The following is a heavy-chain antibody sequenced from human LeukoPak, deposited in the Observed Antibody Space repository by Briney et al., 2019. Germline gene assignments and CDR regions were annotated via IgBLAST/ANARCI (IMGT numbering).Heavy chain of an antibody. CDR3: AREIAAAGSRKFDY. V-gene: IGHV3-23*01. Sequence: PGGSLRLSCAASGFTFSSYGMSWVRQAPGKGLEWVSAISGSGGSTYYADSVKGRFTISRDNSKNSLYLQMNSLRAEDTAVYYCAREIAAAGSRKFDYWGQGTLVTVSS. CDR2: ISGSGGST. J-gene: IGHJ4*02. CDR1: GFTFSSYG. D-gene: IGHD6-13*01.